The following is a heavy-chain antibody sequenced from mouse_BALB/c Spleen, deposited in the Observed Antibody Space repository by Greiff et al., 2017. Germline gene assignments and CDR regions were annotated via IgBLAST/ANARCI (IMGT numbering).Heavy chain of an antibody. CDR3: ARHSLLRLGAY. J-gene: IGHJ3*01. V-gene: IGHV5-12-2*01. CDR1: GFTFSSYT. Sequence: DVMLVESGGGLVQPGGSLKLSCAASGFTFSSYTMSWVRQTPEKRLEWVAYISNGGGSTYYPDTVKGRFTISRDNAKNTLYLQMSSLKSEDTAMYYCARHSLLRLGAYWGQGTLVTVSA. CDR2: ISNGGGST. D-gene: IGHD1-2*01.